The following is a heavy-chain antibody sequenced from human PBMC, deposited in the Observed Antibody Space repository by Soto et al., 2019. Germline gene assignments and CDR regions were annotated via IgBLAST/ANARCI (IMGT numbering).Heavy chain of an antibody. CDR1: GGTFSSYT. D-gene: IGHD2-15*01. V-gene: IGHV1-69*02. CDR2: IIPILGIA. J-gene: IGHJ6*02. Sequence: QVQLVQSGAEVKKPGSSVKVSCKASGGTFSSYTISWVRQAPGQGLEWMGRIIPILGIANYAQKFQGRVTITADKSTSTAYMELSSLRSEDTAVYYCARVVAATHYYYGMDVWGQGTTVTVSS. CDR3: ARVVAATHYYYGMDV.